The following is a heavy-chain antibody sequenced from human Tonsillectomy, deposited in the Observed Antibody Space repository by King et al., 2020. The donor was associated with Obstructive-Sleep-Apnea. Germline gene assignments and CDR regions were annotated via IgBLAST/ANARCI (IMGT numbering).Heavy chain of an antibody. D-gene: IGHD3-10*01. CDR2: ISAYNGNT. CDR1: GYTFTSYG. V-gene: IGHV1-18*01. Sequence: QLVQSGAEVKKPGASVKVSCKASGYTFTSYGISWVRQAPGQGLEWMGWISAYNGNTNYAQKLQGRVTMTTDTSTSTADMELRSLRSDDTAVYYCARSRPGTIRGVILNADYWGQGTLVTVSS. J-gene: IGHJ4*02. CDR3: ARSRPGTIRGVILNADY.